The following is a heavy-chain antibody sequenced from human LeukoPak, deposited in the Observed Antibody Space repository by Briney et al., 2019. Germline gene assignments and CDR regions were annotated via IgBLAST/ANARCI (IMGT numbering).Heavy chain of an antibody. J-gene: IGHJ4*02. CDR1: GGSIINYY. D-gene: IGHD5-18*01. V-gene: IGHV4-59*08. CDR2: IYYSGST. Sequence: SETLSLTCPVSGGSIINYYWSWFRRPPGKGLEWIGYIYYSGSTNYNPSLRSRVTISVDTSKNQFSLKLSSVTAADTAVYYCARHGSSYGDFDYWGQGTLVTVSS. CDR3: ARHGSSYGDFDY.